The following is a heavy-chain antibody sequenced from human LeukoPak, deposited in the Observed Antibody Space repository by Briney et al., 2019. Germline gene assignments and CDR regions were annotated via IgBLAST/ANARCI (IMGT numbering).Heavy chain of an antibody. CDR1: GFTFSSYS. J-gene: IGHJ6*03. Sequence: GGSLRLSCAASGFTFSSYSMNWVRQAPGKGLEWVSSISSGSSYIYYADSVKGRFTISRDNAKNSLYLQMNSLRAEDTAVYYCARDHLVGSSGWWRDYYYYMDVWGKGTTVTVSS. CDR2: ISSGSSYI. V-gene: IGHV3-21*01. D-gene: IGHD6-19*01. CDR3: ARDHLVGSSGWWRDYYYYMDV.